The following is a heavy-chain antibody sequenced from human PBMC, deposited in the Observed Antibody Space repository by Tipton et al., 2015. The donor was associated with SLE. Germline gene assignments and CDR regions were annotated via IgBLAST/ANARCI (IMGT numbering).Heavy chain of an antibody. Sequence: GLVKPSETLSLTCAVYGGSLTGYVWSWIRQPPGKGLEWIGEISHSGSTNYNPSLKSRVTISRDTSGKQVSLKLSSVTAADTAVYYCTRGVRGYYDYSYMDVWGKGTTVTISS. D-gene: IGHD3-10*02. CDR1: GGSLTGYV. V-gene: IGHV4-34*01. J-gene: IGHJ6*03. CDR2: ISHSGST. CDR3: TRGVRGYYDYSYMDV.